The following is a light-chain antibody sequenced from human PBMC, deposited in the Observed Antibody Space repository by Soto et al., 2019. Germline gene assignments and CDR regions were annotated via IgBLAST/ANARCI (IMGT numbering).Light chain of an antibody. CDR3: QQYHGYSRT. CDR1: QSISSW. J-gene: IGKJ1*01. CDR2: KAS. Sequence: DIQMTQSPSTLSASVGDRVTITCRASQSISSWLAWYQQKPGKAPKLLIYKASSLESGVPSRFSGSGSGTEFTLPISSMQPDDFATYYCQQYHGYSRTFGQGTKV. V-gene: IGKV1-5*03.